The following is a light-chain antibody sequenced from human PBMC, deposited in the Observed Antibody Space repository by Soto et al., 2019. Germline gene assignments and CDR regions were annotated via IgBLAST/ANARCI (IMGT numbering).Light chain of an antibody. CDR1: QDISNY. CDR2: DAS. Sequence: DIQMTQSPAALSASVGDRVTITGQDNQDISNYLNWYQQKPGRAPKLLIYDASILETGVPSRFSGSGSGTDFTFTISSLQPEDIATYNCQQYDNLPYTFGQGTKLEIK. J-gene: IGKJ2*01. V-gene: IGKV1-33*01. CDR3: QQYDNLPYT.